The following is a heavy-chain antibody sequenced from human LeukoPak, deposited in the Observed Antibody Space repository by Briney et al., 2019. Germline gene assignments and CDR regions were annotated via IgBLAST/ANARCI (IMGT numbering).Heavy chain of an antibody. D-gene: IGHD6-19*01. CDR1: GGSISIYY. CDR2: IYNSGST. V-gene: IGHV4-59*01. J-gene: IGHJ4*02. Sequence: SETLSLTCTVSGGSISIYYWSWVRQPPGKGLEWIGYIYNSGSTTYNPSLKSRVTISVDTSKNQFSLKLSSVTAADTAVYYCARVGSGWEGYYFDYWGQGTLVTVSS. CDR3: ARVGSGWEGYYFDY.